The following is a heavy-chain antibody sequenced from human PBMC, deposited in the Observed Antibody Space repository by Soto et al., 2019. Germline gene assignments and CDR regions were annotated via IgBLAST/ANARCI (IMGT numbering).Heavy chain of an antibody. D-gene: IGHD6-19*01. J-gene: IGHJ4*02. CDR3: AKGGRQWLVTSDFNY. CDR1: GVTFSDYA. CDR2: VYHDGRNT. V-gene: IGHV3-30*18. Sequence: VQLVESGGGVVQPGRSLRLSCAASGVTFSDYAMHWVRQAPGKGLEWVAVVYHDGRNTHYADSVKGRFTISRDSSKNTVSLEMTSLRAEATAVYYCAKGGRQWLVTSDFNYWGQGALVTVSS.